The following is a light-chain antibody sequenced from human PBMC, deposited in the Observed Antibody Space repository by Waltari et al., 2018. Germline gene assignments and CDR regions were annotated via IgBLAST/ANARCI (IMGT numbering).Light chain of an antibody. CDR1: RLGNKY. V-gene: IGLV3-1*01. CDR2: QDS. J-gene: IGLJ2*01. CDR3: QSWDSSLVV. Sequence: YDLTQPPSVSVSPGQTASISCSGDRLGNKYASWYQPKPGQSPVLVIYQDSERPLGIPERFSGSNSGNTATLTISGTQTMDEADYYCQSWDSSLVVFGGGTKLTVL.